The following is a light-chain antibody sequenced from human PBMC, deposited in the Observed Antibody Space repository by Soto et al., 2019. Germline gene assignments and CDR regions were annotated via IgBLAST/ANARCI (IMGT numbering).Light chain of an antibody. V-gene: IGLV2-8*01. CDR3: SSYAGSDTPVL. CDR1: SNDIGEYHY. Sequence: QSALTQPPSASGSPGQSVTIPCTGTSNDIGEYHYVSWYQQHPGKAPKLMIYEVTQRPSGVPHRFSGSKSGNTASLTVAGLQPEDEADYYCSSYAGSDTPVLFGGGTKLTVL. CDR2: EVT. J-gene: IGLJ2*01.